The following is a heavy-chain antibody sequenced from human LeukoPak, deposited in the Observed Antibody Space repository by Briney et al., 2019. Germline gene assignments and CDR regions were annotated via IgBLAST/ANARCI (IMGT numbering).Heavy chain of an antibody. V-gene: IGHV1-8*01. J-gene: IGHJ5*02. CDR3: ARVGRIAARLRYNWFDL. CDR1: GYTFTSYD. D-gene: IGHD6-6*01. CDR2: MNPNSGNT. Sequence: ASVKVSCKASGYTFTSYDIHWVRQATGQGLEWMGLMNPNSGNTSYAQKFQGRVTMTRNISTSTAYMELSSLRSEDTAVYYCARVGRIAARLRYNWFDLWGQGILVTVSS.